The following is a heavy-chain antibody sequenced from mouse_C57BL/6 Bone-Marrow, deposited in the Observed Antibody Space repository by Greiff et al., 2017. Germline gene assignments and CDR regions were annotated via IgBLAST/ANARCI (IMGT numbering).Heavy chain of an antibody. D-gene: IGHD1-1*01. J-gene: IGHJ1*03. CDR1: GYTFTSYW. V-gene: IGHV1-50*01. Sequence: LQESGAELVKPGASVKLSCKASGYTFTSYWMQWVKQRPGQGLEWIGEIDPSDSYTNYNQKFKGKATLTVDTSSSTAYMQLSSLTSEDSAVYYCATVEGYFDVWGTGTTVTVSS. CDR2: IDPSDSYT. CDR3: ATVEGYFDV.